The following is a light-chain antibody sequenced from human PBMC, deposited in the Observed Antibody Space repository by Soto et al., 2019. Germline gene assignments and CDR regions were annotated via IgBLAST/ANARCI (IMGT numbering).Light chain of an antibody. J-gene: IGKJ5*01. V-gene: IGKV3-11*01. Sequence: EIVLTQSPDTLSLSPGERATLSCRASRSVGTYLSWYQQKPGQAPRLLIYDASRRASDIPTRFSGSGSGTDFTLTISSLDPDDFAVYYCQQRNNWPRITFGQGTRLEIK. CDR2: DAS. CDR3: QQRNNWPRIT. CDR1: RSVGTY.